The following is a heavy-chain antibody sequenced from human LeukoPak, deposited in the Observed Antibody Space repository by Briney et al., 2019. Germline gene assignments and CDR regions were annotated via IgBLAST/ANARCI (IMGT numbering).Heavy chain of an antibody. CDR3: ARLYYDSSGQYYFDY. D-gene: IGHD3-22*01. CDR1: GDSISGHY. Sequence: PSETLSLTCTVSGDSISGHYWSWIRQPPGKGLEWIGYVYYSGSTNYNPSLKGRVTISVDTSKNQFSLKLSSVTAADAAMYYCARLYYDSSGQYYFDYWGQGTLVTVSS. CDR2: VYYSGST. J-gene: IGHJ4*02. V-gene: IGHV4-59*11.